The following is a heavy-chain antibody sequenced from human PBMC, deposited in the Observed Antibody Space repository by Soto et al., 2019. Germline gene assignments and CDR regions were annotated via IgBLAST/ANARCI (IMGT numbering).Heavy chain of an antibody. V-gene: IGHV3-30-3*01. CDR3: ARTYRGYSYGPQYYYYYGMDV. CDR2: ISYDGSNK. D-gene: IGHD5-18*01. Sequence: GGSLRLSCAASGFTFSSYAMHWVRQAPGKGLEWVAVISYDGSNKYYADSVKGRFTISRDNSKNTLYLQMNSLRAEDTAVYYCARTYRGYSYGPQYYYYYGMDVWGQGTTVTVSS. J-gene: IGHJ6*02. CDR1: GFTFSSYA.